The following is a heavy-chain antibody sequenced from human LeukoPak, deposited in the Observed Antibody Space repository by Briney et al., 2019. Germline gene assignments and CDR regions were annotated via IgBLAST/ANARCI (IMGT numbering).Heavy chain of an antibody. D-gene: IGHD6-13*01. CDR1: GYTFTIYY. CDR2: INPSGGST. Sequence: ASVKVSCKASGYTFTIYYMHWVRQAPGQGLEWMGIINPSGGSTSYAQKFQGRVTMTRDTSTSTVYMELSSLRSEDTAVYYCARGTLAAAAIYYYYYMDVWGKGTTVTVSS. V-gene: IGHV1-46*01. CDR3: ARGTLAAAAIYYYYYMDV. J-gene: IGHJ6*03.